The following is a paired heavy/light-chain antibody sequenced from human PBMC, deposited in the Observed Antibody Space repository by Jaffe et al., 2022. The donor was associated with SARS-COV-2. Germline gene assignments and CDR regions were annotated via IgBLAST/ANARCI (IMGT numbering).Heavy chain of an antibody. CDR2: IWHDGSNK. CDR3: ARDPGADGGMDV. J-gene: IGHJ6*02. V-gene: IGHV3-33*01. Sequence: QVQLVESGGGVVQPGRSLRLSCAASEFTLSSYGIHWVRQAPGKGLEWVAVIWHDGSNKYYADSVKGRFTISSDTSKNTLYLQMNSLRAEDTAVYYCARDPGADGGMDVWGQGTTVTVSS. CDR1: EFTLSSYG.
Light chain of an antibody. CDR2: YKSDSDK. J-gene: IGLJ2*01. Sequence: QAVLTQPSSLSASPGASASLTCTLRSGIDVGSSRIYWYQQKPGSPPQYLLNYKSDSDKQQGSGVPSRFSGSTDVSANAGILLISGVQSEDEADYHCMKWHSTSVVFGGGTKLTVL. V-gene: IGLV5-45*03. CDR1: SGIDVGSSR. CDR3: MKWHSTSVV.